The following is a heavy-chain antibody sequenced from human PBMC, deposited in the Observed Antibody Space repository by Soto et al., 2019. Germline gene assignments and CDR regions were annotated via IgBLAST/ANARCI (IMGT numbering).Heavy chain of an antibody. D-gene: IGHD2-21*02. CDR3: TTDHGDHHKFYSFDS. CDR2: IKSNIDGGTT. J-gene: IGHJ4*02. Sequence: EVQLVESGGGLVKPGGSLTLSCAVSGFSFSNTWMGWVRQAPWKGLEWVGRIKSNIDGGTTEYAAPVKDRFIISRDESKNTLYVQLNSLKTEDSGVYFCTTDHGDHHKFYSFDSWGQGTLVTVSS. CDR1: GFSFSNTW. V-gene: IGHV3-15*01.